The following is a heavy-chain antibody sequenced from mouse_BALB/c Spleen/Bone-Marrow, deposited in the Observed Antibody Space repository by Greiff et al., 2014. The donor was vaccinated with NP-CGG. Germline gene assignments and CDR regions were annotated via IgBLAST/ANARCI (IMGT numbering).Heavy chain of an antibody. V-gene: IGHV14-3*02. CDR2: IDPANGNT. D-gene: IGHD2-4*01. Sequence: VQLQQSGAELVKPGASVKLSCPASGFNIKDTYMHWVKQRPDQGLEWIGRIDPANGNTNYDPKFQGKATITADTSSNPAYLQLSSLTSEDTAVYYCANYDYGWYFDVWGAGTTVTVSS. J-gene: IGHJ1*01. CDR1: GFNIKDTY. CDR3: ANYDYGWYFDV.